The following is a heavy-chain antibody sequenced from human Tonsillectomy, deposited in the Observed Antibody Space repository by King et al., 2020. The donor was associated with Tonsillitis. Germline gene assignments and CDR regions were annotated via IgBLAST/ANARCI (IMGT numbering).Heavy chain of an antibody. D-gene: IGHD6-13*01. CDR2: IFSNDEK. CDR3: ARIPLGAAAAGLGEYYYYYGMDV. Sequence: VTLKESGPVLVKPTETLTLTCTVSGFSLSNARMGVSWIRQPPGKALEWLAHIFSNDEKSYSTSLKSRLTISKDTSKSQVVLTMTNMDPVDTATCYCARIPLGAAAAGLGEYYYYYGMDVWGQGTTVTVSS. CDR1: GFSLSNARMG. J-gene: IGHJ6*02. V-gene: IGHV2-26*01.